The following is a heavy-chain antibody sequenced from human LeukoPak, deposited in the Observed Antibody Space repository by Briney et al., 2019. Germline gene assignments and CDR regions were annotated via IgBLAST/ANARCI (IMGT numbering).Heavy chain of an antibody. V-gene: IGHV3-30*02. J-gene: IGHJ6*03. D-gene: IGHD2-15*01. Sequence: PGGSLRLSCAASGFSFSGYGMHWVRQAPGKGLEWVAFTRYDGSNEYYADSVKGRFTISRDKSKNTLSLQMNGLRVEDTAVYYCAKVMPPGRIRFYSYYMDVWGKGTTVTVS. CDR2: TRYDGSNE. CDR1: GFSFSGYG. CDR3: AKVMPPGRIRFYSYYMDV.